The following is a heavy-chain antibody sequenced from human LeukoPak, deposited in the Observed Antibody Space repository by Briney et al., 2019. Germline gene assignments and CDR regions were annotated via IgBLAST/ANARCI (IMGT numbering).Heavy chain of an antibody. J-gene: IGHJ4*02. CDR3: VSGGSRRPGDY. Sequence: GGSLRLACAASGFTFSNYVMRWVRQAPGKGLEWVSSILGSGGTTFHGDSVKGRFTISRDNSKNTVYLQMNSLRVEDTAVYYCVSGGSRRPGDYWGQGTLVTVSS. CDR2: ILGSGGTT. V-gene: IGHV3-23*01. CDR1: GFTFSNYV. D-gene: IGHD2-15*01.